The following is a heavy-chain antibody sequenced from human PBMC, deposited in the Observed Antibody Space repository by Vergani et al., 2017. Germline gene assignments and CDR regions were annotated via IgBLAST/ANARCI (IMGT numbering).Heavy chain of an antibody. J-gene: IGHJ4*02. CDR1: GDSVSSTRSA. CDR2: TYYRSKWYN. D-gene: IGHD1-14*01. Sequence: QVQLQQSGPGLVKPSQTLSLTCAISGDSVSSTRSAWHWIRQSPSRGLEWLGRTYYRSKWYNHYAVSVKSRITINPDTSKNLFSLHLNSVTPEDTAVYFCARVGPSGSIDFWGQGTLVTVAS. CDR3: ARVGPSGSIDF. V-gene: IGHV6-1*01.